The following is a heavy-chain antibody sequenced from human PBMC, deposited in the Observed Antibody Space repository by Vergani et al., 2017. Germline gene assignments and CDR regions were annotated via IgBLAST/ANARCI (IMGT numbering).Heavy chain of an antibody. Sequence: QLQLQESGPGLVKPSETLSLTCTVSGGSISSSSYYWGWIRQPPGKGLEWIGSIYYSGGTYYNPSLKSRVTISVDTSKNQFSLKLSSVTAADTAVYYCASFTIFGVVYPDKYAFDIWGQGTMVTVSS. CDR1: GGSISSSSYY. V-gene: IGHV4-39*01. D-gene: IGHD3-3*01. J-gene: IGHJ3*02. CDR2: IYYSGGT. CDR3: ASFTIFGVVYPDKYAFDI.